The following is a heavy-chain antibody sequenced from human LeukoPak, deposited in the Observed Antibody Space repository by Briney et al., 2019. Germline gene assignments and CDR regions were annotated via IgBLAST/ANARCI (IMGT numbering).Heavy chain of an antibody. V-gene: IGHV4-59*11. CDR3: ARAPRSGYPYYYMDV. CDR2: IYYSGST. D-gene: IGHD3-22*01. CDR1: GGSISSHY. Sequence: SETLSLTCTVSGGSISSHYWSWIRQPPGKGPEWIGYIYYSGSTNYNPSLKSRVTISEDTSKNQFSLKLSSVTAADTAVYYCARAPRSGYPYYYMDVWGKGTTVTVSS. J-gene: IGHJ6*03.